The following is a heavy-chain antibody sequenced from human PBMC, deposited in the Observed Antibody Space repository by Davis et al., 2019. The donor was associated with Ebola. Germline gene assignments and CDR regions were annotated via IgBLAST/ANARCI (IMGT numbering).Heavy chain of an antibody. V-gene: IGHV3-23*01. CDR2: ISSGGGAP. D-gene: IGHD3-22*01. CDR1: GFTFSTYA. J-gene: IGHJ5*02. Sequence: GGSLRLSCAASGFTFSTYAMGWVRQAPGKGLEWVSDISSGGGAPYYADSVKGRFTISRDNSKNTLYLQMNSLRAEDTAVYQCAKDFGDYDSSGYYNWFDLWGQGTLVTVSS. CDR3: AKDFGDYDSSGYYNWFDL.